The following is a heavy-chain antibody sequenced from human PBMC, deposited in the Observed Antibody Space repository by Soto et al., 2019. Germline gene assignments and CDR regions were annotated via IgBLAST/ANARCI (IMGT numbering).Heavy chain of an antibody. D-gene: IGHD5-12*01. J-gene: IGHJ4*02. V-gene: IGHV3-33*01. CDR2: IWYDGSNK. CDR3: ARDKSRLVATITGGGFDY. Sequence: GGSLRLSCAASGFTFSSYGMHWVRQAPGKGLEWVAVIWYDGSNKYYADSVKGRFTISRDNSKNTLYLQMNSLRAEDTAVYYCARDKSRLVATITGGGFDYWGQGTLVTVSS. CDR1: GFTFSSYG.